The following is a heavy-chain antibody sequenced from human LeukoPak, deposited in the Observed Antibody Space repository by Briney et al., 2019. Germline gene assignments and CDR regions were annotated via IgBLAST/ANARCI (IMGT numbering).Heavy chain of an antibody. CDR3: ARGHYDILTGYYKDYYYYYGMDV. D-gene: IGHD3-9*01. CDR1: GGTFSSYA. Sequence: SVKVSCKASGGTFSSYAISWVRQAPGQGLEWMGGIIPIFGTANYAQKFQGRVTITADESTSTACMELSSLRSEDTAVYYCARGHYDILTGYYKDYYYYYGMDVWGKGTTVTVSS. J-gene: IGHJ6*04. V-gene: IGHV1-69*13. CDR2: IIPIFGTA.